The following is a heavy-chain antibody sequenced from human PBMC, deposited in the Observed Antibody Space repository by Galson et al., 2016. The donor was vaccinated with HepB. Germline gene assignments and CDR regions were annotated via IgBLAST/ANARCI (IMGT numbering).Heavy chain of an antibody. CDR3: ARVQWELLVIAGRSGSDV. J-gene: IGHJ6*02. CDR1: DFTFSTYW. CDR2: INRDGSGT. D-gene: IGHD1-26*01. V-gene: IGHV3-7*01. Sequence: SLRLSCAASDFTFSTYWMSWVRQAPGKGLEWVANINRDGSGTSYVDSVKGRFTISRNNANNSLYLQMNSLRAEDTGVYYCARVQWELLVIAGRSGSDVWGQGTTVIVSS.